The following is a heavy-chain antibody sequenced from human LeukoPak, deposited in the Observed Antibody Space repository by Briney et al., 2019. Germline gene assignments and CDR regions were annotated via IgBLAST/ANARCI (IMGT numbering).Heavy chain of an antibody. V-gene: IGHV3-33*01. CDR1: GLTFGGYG. Sequence: GGSLRLSCAGSGLTFGGYGMHWFRQTPGKGLEWVAVIAYDGSRAFYADPVKGRFTISRDNSKNTMSVQMDDLRAEDTAVYYCTRYNNDHFDYWGQGTLVTVSS. J-gene: IGHJ4*02. CDR3: TRYNNDHFDY. CDR2: IAYDGSRA. D-gene: IGHD1-14*01.